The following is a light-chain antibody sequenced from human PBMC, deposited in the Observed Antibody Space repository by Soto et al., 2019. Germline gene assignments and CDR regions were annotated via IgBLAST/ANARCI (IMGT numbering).Light chain of an antibody. J-gene: IGKJ4*01. Sequence: EIVLTQSPATLSLSPGETASLSCRASQSVSSYLAWYQQKPGQAPRLLIYDASNRATGIPARFSGSGSGTDFTLTISSLEPEDFVVYYCQQRSSWPRALTFGGGTKVEIK. CDR2: DAS. CDR1: QSVSSY. V-gene: IGKV3-11*01. CDR3: QQRSSWPRALT.